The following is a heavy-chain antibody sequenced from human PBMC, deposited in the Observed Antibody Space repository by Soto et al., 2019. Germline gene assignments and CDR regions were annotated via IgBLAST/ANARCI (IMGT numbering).Heavy chain of an antibody. CDR2: ISYDGSNK. V-gene: IGHV3-30*18. D-gene: IGHD3-3*01. CDR3: AKEKSTIFGVANFEP. CDR1: GFTFSSYG. Sequence: QVQLVESGGGVVQPGRSLRLSCAASGFTFSSYGMHWVRQAPGKGLEWVAVISYDGSNKYYADSVKGRFTISRDNSKNTLYLQMNRLRAEDTAVYYCAKEKSTIFGVANFEPWGQGTLVTVSS. J-gene: IGHJ5*02.